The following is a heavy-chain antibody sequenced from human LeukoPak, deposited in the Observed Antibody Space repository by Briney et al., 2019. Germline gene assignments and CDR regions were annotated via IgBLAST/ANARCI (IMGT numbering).Heavy chain of an antibody. Sequence: ASVKVSCKASGGTFSSYAISWVRQAPGQGLEWMGGIIPIFGTANYAQKFQGRVTITADESTSTAYMELSSLRSEDTAVYYCARFSGLPDPRPRFYFMDVWGKGTTVTVSS. CDR1: GGTFSSYA. CDR2: IIPIFGTA. D-gene: IGHD1-14*01. CDR3: ARFSGLPDPRPRFYFMDV. V-gene: IGHV1-69*13. J-gene: IGHJ6*03.